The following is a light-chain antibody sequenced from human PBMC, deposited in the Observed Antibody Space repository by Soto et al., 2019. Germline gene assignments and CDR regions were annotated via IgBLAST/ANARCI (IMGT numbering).Light chain of an antibody. CDR1: SSDIGGYNY. Sequence: QSGLTQPPSASGSPGQSVTLSCTGTSSDIGGYNYVSWYQQHPGKAPKLMIYEVSKRPSGVPDRFSGSKSGNTASLTVSGLQAEDEADYYCSSYAGSNNYVFGSGTKLTVL. J-gene: IGLJ1*01. CDR3: SSYAGSNNYV. CDR2: EVS. V-gene: IGLV2-8*01.